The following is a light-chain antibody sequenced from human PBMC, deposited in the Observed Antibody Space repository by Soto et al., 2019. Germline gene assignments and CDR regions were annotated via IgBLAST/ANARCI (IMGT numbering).Light chain of an antibody. Sequence: DIQMTQSPSSLSASVGDRVTITCRASQGIRNDLSWYQQKPGKAPKRLIYAASSLHSGVPSRFSGSGSGTEFILTISSLQPDDFATYYCQQYYTYPWTFGQGTKVDIK. CDR1: QGIRND. V-gene: IGKV1-17*01. J-gene: IGKJ1*01. CDR3: QQYYTYPWT. CDR2: AAS.